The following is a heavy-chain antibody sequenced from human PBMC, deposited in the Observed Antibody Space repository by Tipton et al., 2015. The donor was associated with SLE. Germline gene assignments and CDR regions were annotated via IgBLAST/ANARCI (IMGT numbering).Heavy chain of an antibody. V-gene: IGHV4-34*01. J-gene: IGHJ3*02. CDR1: GGSFSGYY. CDR2: INHSGST. CDR3: AREPSLEGDAFDI. D-gene: IGHD5-24*01. Sequence: TLSITCAVYGGSFSGYYWSWIRQPPGKGLEWIGEINHSGSTNYNPSLKSRVTISVDPSKNQFSLKLSSVTAADTAVYYCAREPSLEGDAFDIWGQGTMVTVSS.